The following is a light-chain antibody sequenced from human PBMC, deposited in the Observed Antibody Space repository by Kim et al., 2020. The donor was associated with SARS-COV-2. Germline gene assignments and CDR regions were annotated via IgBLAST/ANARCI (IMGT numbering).Light chain of an antibody. CDR1: QGISSY. Sequence: IQLTQSPSSLSASVGDRVTITCRASQGISSYLAWYQQKPGKAPKLLIYAASTLQSGVPSRFSGSGSGTDFTLTISSLQPEDFATYYCPQLKSYPITLGQVTRLEIK. CDR3: PQLKSYPIT. V-gene: IGKV1-9*01. CDR2: AAS. J-gene: IGKJ5*01.